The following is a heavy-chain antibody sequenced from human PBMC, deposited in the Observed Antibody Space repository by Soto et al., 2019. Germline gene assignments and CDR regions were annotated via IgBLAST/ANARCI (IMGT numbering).Heavy chain of an antibody. CDR3: ASQATGWYPDY. CDR1: GGSISSGGYY. V-gene: IGHV4-31*03. Sequence: QVELQESGPGLVKPSQTLSLTCTVSGGSISSGGYYCSWIRQHPGKGLEWIGYIYDSGSTYYNPSLKSRVTISVDTCKNQCALKLSSVTAADTAVYYCASQATGWYPDYWGQGTLVTVSS. D-gene: IGHD6-19*01. CDR2: IYDSGST. J-gene: IGHJ4*02.